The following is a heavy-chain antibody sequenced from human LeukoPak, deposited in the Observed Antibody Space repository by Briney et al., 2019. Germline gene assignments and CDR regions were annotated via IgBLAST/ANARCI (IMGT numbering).Heavy chain of an antibody. Sequence: PGGSLRLSCAASGFTFSSYWMSWVRQAPGKGLEWVANIKQDGSEKYYVDSVKGRFTISRDNAKNSLYLQMNSLRAEDTAVYYCARDGTMVRGVYYGMDVWGKGTTVTVSS. CDR2: IKQDGSEK. V-gene: IGHV3-7*03. J-gene: IGHJ6*04. CDR3: ARDGTMVRGVYYGMDV. CDR1: GFTFSSYW. D-gene: IGHD3-10*01.